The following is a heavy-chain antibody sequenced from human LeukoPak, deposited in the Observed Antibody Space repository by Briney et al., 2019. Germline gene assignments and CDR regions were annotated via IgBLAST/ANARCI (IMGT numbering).Heavy chain of an antibody. CDR1: GFTFSSYA. Sequence: PGGSLRLSCAASGFTFSSYAMSWVRQAPGKGLEWVSVIYGGGSTYNADSVNGRFTVSRDNPRNTLVLQMNNLRAEDTALYFCASAREYCGSAECYEYFQHWGQGTLVIVSS. CDR2: IYGGGST. J-gene: IGHJ1*01. CDR3: ASAREYCGSAECYEYFQH. D-gene: IGHD2-21*01. V-gene: IGHV3-53*01.